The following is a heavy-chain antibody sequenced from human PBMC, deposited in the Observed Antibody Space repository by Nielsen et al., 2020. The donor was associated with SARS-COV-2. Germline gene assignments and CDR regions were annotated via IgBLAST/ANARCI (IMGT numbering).Heavy chain of an antibody. Sequence: SVKVSCKASGGTFSSYAISWVRQAPGQGLEWMGRIIPILGIANYAQKFQGRVTITRDTSASTAYMELSSLRSEDTAVYYCARAGVAPDYWGQGTLVTVSS. D-gene: IGHD2-15*01. CDR1: GGTFSSYA. CDR2: IIPILGIA. CDR3: ARAGVAPDY. J-gene: IGHJ4*02. V-gene: IGHV1-69*04.